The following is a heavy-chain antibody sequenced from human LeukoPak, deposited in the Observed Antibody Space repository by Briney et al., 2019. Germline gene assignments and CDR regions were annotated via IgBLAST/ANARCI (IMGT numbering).Heavy chain of an antibody. J-gene: IGHJ4*02. V-gene: IGHV3-30-3*01. Sequence: QPEGSLRLSCAASGITFSSYAMHWVRQAPGKGLEWVAVISYDGSNKYYADSVKGRFTISRDNSKNTLYLQMNSLRAEDTAVYYCASRFSRFGDECWGQGTLVTVSS. CDR1: GITFSSYA. CDR2: ISYDGSNK. CDR3: ASRFSRFGDEC. D-gene: IGHD3-10*01.